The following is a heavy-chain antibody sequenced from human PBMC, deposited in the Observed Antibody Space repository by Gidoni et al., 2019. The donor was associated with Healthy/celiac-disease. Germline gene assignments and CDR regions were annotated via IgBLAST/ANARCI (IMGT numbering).Heavy chain of an antibody. V-gene: IGHV3-30-3*01. D-gene: IGHD2-15*01. CDR2: ISYDGSNK. CDR3: ARDLYCSGGSCTND. J-gene: IGHJ4*02. CDR1: GFPFSSYA. Sequence: QVQLVESGGGVVQPGRSLRLSCSAYGFPFSSYAMHWVSQAPGKGLEWVAVISYDGSNKYDADSVKGRFTISRDNSKNTLYLQMNSLRAEDTAVYYGARDLYCSGGSCTNDWGQGTLVTVSS.